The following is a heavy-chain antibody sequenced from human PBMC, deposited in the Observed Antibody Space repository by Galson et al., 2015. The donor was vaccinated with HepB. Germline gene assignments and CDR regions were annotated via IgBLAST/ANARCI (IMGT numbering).Heavy chain of an antibody. CDR1: GFTFSTWW. J-gene: IGHJ4*02. D-gene: IGHD2-21*01. V-gene: IGHV3-7*03. CDR2: ITQDGSDK. Sequence: SLRLSCAASGFTFSTWWMSWVRQAPGKGLEWVATITQDGSDKYYLDSVKGRFTISRDNARNSPYLQMNSLRGDDTAVYFCVQGGGSYGYWGQGTLVTVSS. CDR3: VQGGGSYGY.